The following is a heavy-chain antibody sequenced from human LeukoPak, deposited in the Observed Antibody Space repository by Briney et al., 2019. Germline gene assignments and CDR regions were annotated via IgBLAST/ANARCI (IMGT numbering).Heavy chain of an antibody. CDR3: ARPYYDSSGYYYAHDAFDI. D-gene: IGHD3-22*01. Sequence: ASVKVSCKASGYTFTSYGISWVRQAPGQGLEWMGWISAYNGNTNYAQKFQGRVTMTRDTSISTAYMELSRLRSDDTAVYYCARPYYDSSGYYYAHDAFDIWGQGTMVTVSS. J-gene: IGHJ3*02. CDR2: ISAYNGNT. V-gene: IGHV1-18*01. CDR1: GYTFTSYG.